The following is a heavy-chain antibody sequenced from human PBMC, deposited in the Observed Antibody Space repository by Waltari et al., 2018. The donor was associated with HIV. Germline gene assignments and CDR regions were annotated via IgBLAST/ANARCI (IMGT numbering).Heavy chain of an antibody. V-gene: IGHV3-30*18. CDR3: AKDLWDGDKSPLDY. CDR1: GFTFSNYG. Sequence: QVQLVESGGGVVQPGRSLRLSCVASGFTFSNYGIHWVRQAPGKGLEVVSVISNDGTNKLYADPVKGRFTISRDNSKNTLYLQMNSLRAEDTAVYYCAKDLWDGDKSPLDYWGQGTLVTVSS. CDR2: ISNDGTNK. J-gene: IGHJ4*02. D-gene: IGHD1-26*01.